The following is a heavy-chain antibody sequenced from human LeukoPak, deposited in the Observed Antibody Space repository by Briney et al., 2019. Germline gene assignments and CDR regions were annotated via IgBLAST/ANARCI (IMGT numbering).Heavy chain of an antibody. J-gene: IGHJ5*02. CDR1: GFTFINYA. CDR2: ISVSGTNT. V-gene: IGHV3-23*01. D-gene: IGHD5-24*01. CDR3: AKDLIFNYARFDP. Sequence: TGGSLRLSCAASGFTFINYAMSWVRQAPGKGLEWVSAISVSGTNTYYADFVKGRFTVSRDNSKNTLYLQMNSLRAEDTAVYYCAKDLIFNYARFDPWGQGTLVTVSS.